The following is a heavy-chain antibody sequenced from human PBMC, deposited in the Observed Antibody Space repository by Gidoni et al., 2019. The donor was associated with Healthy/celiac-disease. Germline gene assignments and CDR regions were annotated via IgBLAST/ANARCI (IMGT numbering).Heavy chain of an antibody. D-gene: IGHD6-13*01. J-gene: IGHJ6*02. V-gene: IGHV3-30-3*01. CDR3: ARAAPSKRIAAANYDYGMDV. Sequence: QVQLVESGGGVVQPGRSLRLSCAASGFTFSSSAMHWVRQAPGKGLEWVAVISYDGSNKYYADSVKGRFTISRDNSKNTLYLQMNSLRAEDTAVYYCARAAPSKRIAAANYDYGMDVWGQGTTVTVSS. CDR2: ISYDGSNK. CDR1: GFTFSSSA.